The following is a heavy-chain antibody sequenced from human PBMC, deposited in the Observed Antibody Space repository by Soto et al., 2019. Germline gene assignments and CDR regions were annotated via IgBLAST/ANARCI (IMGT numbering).Heavy chain of an antibody. CDR3: ARSSGGNFGIIIEGSNWFDH. CDR1: GDTFTSYY. CDR2: INPHGGST. V-gene: IGHV1-46*01. Sequence: GXSVKVSCKAPGDTFTSYYLNWVRQAPGQGLEWMGVINPHGGSTKYAQKFQGRITMTRDTSRSTVYMELSSLRSDDTAIYYCARSSGGNFGIIIEGSNWFDHWGQGTLVTVSS. D-gene: IGHD3-3*01. J-gene: IGHJ5*02.